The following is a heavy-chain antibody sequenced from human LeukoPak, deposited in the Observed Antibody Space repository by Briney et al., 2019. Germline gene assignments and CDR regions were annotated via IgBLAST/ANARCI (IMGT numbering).Heavy chain of an antibody. Sequence: GGSLRLSCAASGFTFSSYSMNWVRQAPGKGLEWVSSISSSSSYIYYADSVKGRFTISRDNAKNSLYLQMDSLRAEDTAVYYCAREKDIVVVPAALDYWGQGTLVTVSS. D-gene: IGHD2-2*01. V-gene: IGHV3-21*01. J-gene: IGHJ4*02. CDR2: ISSSSSYI. CDR3: AREKDIVVVPAALDY. CDR1: GFTFSSYS.